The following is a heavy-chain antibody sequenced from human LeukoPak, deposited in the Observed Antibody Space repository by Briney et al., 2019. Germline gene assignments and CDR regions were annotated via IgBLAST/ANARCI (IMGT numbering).Heavy chain of an antibody. CDR1: GFTFSSYA. V-gene: IGHV3-23*01. CDR2: ISGSGGST. Sequence: GGTLRLSCAASGFTFSSYAMSWVRQAPGKGLEWVSAISGSGGSTYYADSVKGRFTISRDNSKNTLYLQMNSLRAEDTAVYYCAKDLARRQTTNAGNFDYWGQGTLVTVSS. J-gene: IGHJ4*02. CDR3: AKDLARRQTTNAGNFDY. D-gene: IGHD6-6*01.